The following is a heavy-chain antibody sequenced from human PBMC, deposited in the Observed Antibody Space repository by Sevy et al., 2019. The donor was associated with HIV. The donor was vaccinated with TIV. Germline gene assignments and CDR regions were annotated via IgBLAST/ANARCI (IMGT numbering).Heavy chain of an antibody. CDR2: IIPIFGTA. D-gene: IGHD6-6*01. CDR3: ARERLADSSSFDP. J-gene: IGHJ5*02. V-gene: IGHV1-69*13. CDR1: GGTFSSYA. Sequence: ASVKVSCKASGGTFSSYAISWVRQAPGQGLEWMGGIIPIFGTANYAQKFQGRVTITADESTSTAYMELSSLRSEDTVVYYCARERLADSSSFDPWGQGTLVTVSS.